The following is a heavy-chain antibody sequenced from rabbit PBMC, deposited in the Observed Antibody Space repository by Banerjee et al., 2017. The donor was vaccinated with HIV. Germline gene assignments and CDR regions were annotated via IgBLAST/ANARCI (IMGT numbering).Heavy chain of an antibody. V-gene: IGHV1S45*01. J-gene: IGHJ4*01. CDR2: IYIGNNDRT. CDR1: GFDFSSDA. CDR3: ARQINANYYQYNL. Sequence: QQQLVESGGGLVQPGASLTLTCKASGFDFSSDAICWVRRAPGKGLEWIACIYIGNNDRTYYASWAKGRFAIFRTSSTTVTLQMTSLTAADTATYFCARQINANYYQYNLWGQGTLVTVS. D-gene: IGHD6-1*01.